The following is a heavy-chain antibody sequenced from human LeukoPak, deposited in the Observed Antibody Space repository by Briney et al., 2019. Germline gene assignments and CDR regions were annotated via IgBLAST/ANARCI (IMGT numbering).Heavy chain of an antibody. CDR1: GGTFSSYA. V-gene: IGHV1-69*04. J-gene: IGHJ4*02. Sequence: PVASVKVSCKASGGTFSSYAISWVRQAPGQGLEWMGRIIPILGIANYAQKFQGRVTITADKSTSTAYMELSSLRSEDTAVYYCARTLRGYSYGTNDYWGQGTLVTVSS. CDR3: ARTLRGYSYGTNDY. CDR2: IIPILGIA. D-gene: IGHD5-18*01.